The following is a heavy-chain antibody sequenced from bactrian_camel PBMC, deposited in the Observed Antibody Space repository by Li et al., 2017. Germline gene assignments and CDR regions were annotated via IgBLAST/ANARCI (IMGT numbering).Heavy chain of an antibody. CDR1: RVTRSLFC. CDR3: AAGPSILDTCLAVRFRY. D-gene: IGHD1*01. J-gene: IGHJ6*01. Sequence: HVQLVESGGGSVQAGGSLRLSCGGFRVTRSLFCMAWFRQVPGKEREKVASIHTGSLRISYGDSVKGRFTMSKDNAKNTMYLQMNSLNPEDSAMYYCAAGPSILDTCLAVRFRYWGQGTQVTVS. CDR2: IHTGSLRI. V-gene: IGHV3S1*01.